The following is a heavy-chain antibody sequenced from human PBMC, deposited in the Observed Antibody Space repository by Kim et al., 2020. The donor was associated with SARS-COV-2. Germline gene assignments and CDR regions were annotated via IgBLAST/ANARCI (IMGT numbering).Heavy chain of an antibody. CDR2: IYHSGST. V-gene: IGHV4-4*02. CDR1: GGSISSSNW. J-gene: IGHJ3*02. D-gene: IGHD2-21*01. Sequence: SETLSLTCAVSGGSISSSNWWSWVRQPPGKGLEWIGEIYHSGSTNYNPSLKSRVTISVDKSKNQFSLKLSSVTAADTAVYYCARYSSTRRLAFDIWGQGTMVTVSS. CDR3: ARYSSTRRLAFDI.